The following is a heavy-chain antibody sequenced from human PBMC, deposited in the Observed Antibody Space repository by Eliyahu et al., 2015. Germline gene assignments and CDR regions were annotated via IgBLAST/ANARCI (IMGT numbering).Heavy chain of an antibody. CDR1: GFXFSNNY. D-gene: IGHD1-1*01. CDR3: ARGTPTIQPRLLVDY. Sequence: EVQLVESGGGLVQPGGSLRLSXAASGFXFSNNYMHWVRQAPGKGLVWVSHINSDGTVTRYGDSVKGRFTVSRDNAKNTLFLQMNSLTGEDTAVYYCARGTPTIQPRLLVDYWGQGTLVTVSS. V-gene: IGHV3-74*01. CDR2: INSDGTVT. J-gene: IGHJ4*02.